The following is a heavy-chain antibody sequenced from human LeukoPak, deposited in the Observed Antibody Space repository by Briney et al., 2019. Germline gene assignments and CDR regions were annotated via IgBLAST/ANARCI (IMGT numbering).Heavy chain of an antibody. CDR2: MNPNSGNT. CDR1: GYTFTSYD. CDR3: AKGPVVRGVTVILKTGEKGALDY. V-gene: IGHV1-8*01. D-gene: IGHD3-10*01. J-gene: IGHJ4*02. Sequence: ASVKVSCKASGYTFTSYDISWVRQATGQGLEWMGWMNPNSGNTGYAQEFQGRVTMTRNTSISTAYMELSSLRSEDTAVYYCAKGPVVRGVTVILKTGEKGALDYWGQGTLVTVSS.